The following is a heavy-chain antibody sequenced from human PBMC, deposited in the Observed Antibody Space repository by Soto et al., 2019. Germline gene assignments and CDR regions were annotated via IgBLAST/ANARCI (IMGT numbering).Heavy chain of an antibody. J-gene: IGHJ4*02. CDR1: GGTFSSYA. CDR3: ASQYDSSGYYYRGLDY. Sequence: QVQLVQSGAEVKKPGSSVKVSCKASGGTFSSYAISWVRQAPGQGLEWMVGIIPIFGTADYAQKCQGRVKIAAEESTSKGNMELSSLRSEDTAVYYCASQYDSSGYYYRGLDYWGQGTLVTVSS. V-gene: IGHV1-69*12. D-gene: IGHD3-22*01. CDR2: IIPIFGTA.